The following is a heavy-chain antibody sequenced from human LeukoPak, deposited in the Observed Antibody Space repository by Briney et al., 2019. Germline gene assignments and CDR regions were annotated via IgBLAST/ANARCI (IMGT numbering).Heavy chain of an antibody. CDR2: IKQDGSDK. CDR1: GFTFSSYW. CDR3: ARGDSSGWYFDY. V-gene: IGHV3-7*01. Sequence: GSLRLSCAASGFTFSSYWMSWVRQAPGKGLEWVANIKQDGSDKYYVDSVKGRFTISRDNAKNSLYLQMNSLRAEDTAVYYCARGDSSGWYFDYWGQGTLVTVSS. J-gene: IGHJ4*02. D-gene: IGHD6-19*01.